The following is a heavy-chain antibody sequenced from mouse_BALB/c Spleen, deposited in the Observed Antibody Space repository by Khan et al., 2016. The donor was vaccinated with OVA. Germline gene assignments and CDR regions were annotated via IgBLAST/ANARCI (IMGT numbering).Heavy chain of an antibody. D-gene: IGHD2-14*01. V-gene: IGHV1-4*01. CDR2: INPSNGYT. CDR3: VRDGAYHRNDGWFAY. Sequence: QVQLKESAAELARPGASVKMSCKASGYTFTSYTIHWIKERPGQGLEWIGYINPSNGYTNYNQKFKDKATLTTDKSSTTAYLQLSSLTSDDSAVYNCVRDGAYHRNDGWFAYWGQGTLVTVSA. CDR1: GYTFTSYT. J-gene: IGHJ3*01.